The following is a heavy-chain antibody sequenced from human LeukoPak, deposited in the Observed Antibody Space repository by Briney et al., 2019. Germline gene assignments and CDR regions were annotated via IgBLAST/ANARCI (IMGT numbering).Heavy chain of an antibody. D-gene: IGHD3-10*01. CDR2: IKPDGSGE. Sequence: PGGSLRLSCAASGFTFRTYWMTWVRQTAGRGLEWVANIKPDGSGEYYLDSVKGRFTISGDDDKKSLYLQMNSLRDEDTAVYYCARANCDYGSRIYHFDLWGQGSLVTVSS. V-gene: IGHV3-7*01. CDR3: ARANCDYGSRIYHFDL. CDR1: GFTFRTYW. J-gene: IGHJ4*02.